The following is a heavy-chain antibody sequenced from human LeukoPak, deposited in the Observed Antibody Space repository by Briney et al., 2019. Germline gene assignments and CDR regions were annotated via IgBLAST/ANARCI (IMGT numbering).Heavy chain of an antibody. Sequence: GASVKVSCKASGYTFTSYYMHWVRQAPGQGLEWMGIINPSGGSTSYAQKFQGRVTMTRDMSTSTVYMELSSLRSEDTAVYYCAREEGYNWNGKAFDIWGQGTMVTVSS. CDR2: INPSGGST. D-gene: IGHD1-1*01. J-gene: IGHJ3*02. CDR3: AREEGYNWNGKAFDI. V-gene: IGHV1-46*01. CDR1: GYTFTSYY.